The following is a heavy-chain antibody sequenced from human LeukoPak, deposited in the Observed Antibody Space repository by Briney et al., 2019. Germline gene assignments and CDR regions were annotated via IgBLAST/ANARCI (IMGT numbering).Heavy chain of an antibody. V-gene: IGHV3-9*01. CDR1: GFTFDEYA. J-gene: IGHJ4*02. CDR3: AKDNIRIVVAGTIDY. CDR2: ISWNSGSK. Sequence: GRSLRLSCAASGFTFDEYAMHWVRQAPGRGLEWVSGISWNSGSKGYAGSVKGRFTISRDNAKNSLYLQMNSLRSEDTALYCCAKDNIRIVVAGTIDYWGQGTLVTVSS. D-gene: IGHD6-19*01.